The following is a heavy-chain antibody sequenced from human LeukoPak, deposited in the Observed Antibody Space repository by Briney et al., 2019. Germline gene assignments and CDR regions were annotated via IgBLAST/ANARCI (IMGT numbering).Heavy chain of an antibody. V-gene: IGHV3-73*01. CDR1: GFTFSGSA. D-gene: IGHD6-6*01. Sequence: PGGSLRLSCAASGFTFSGSAMHWVRQASGKGLEWVGRIRSKANNYATAYAASVKGRFTISRDDSKNTAYLQMNSLKTEDTAVYYCTTYGSSSDDYWGQGTLVTVSS. J-gene: IGHJ4*02. CDR3: TTYGSSSDDY. CDR2: IRSKANNYAT.